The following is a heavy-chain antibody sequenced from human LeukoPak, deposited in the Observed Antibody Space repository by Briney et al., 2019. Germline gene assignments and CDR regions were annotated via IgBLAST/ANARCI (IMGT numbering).Heavy chain of an antibody. V-gene: IGHV4-61*02. Sequence: PSETLSLTCTVSGGSISSGSYYWSWIRQPAGKGLEWIGRIYTSGSTNYNPSLESRVTISVDTSKNQFSLKLSSVTAADTAVYYCARDQVAGTTLYYYYGMDVWGQGTTVTVSS. D-gene: IGHD1-7*01. CDR1: GGSISSGSYY. CDR2: IYTSGST. J-gene: IGHJ6*02. CDR3: ARDQVAGTTLYYYYGMDV.